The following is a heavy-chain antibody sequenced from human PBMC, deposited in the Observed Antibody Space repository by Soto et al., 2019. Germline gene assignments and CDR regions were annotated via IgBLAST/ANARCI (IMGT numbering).Heavy chain of an antibody. J-gene: IGHJ4*02. Sequence: QVQLVQSGAEVKKPGASVKVSCKASGYTFSNYLPHWVRQAPGQGLEWMGWINAGNGNTKYSQKFQGRVTFTRDTSASTAYIELSSLRSEDTAVYYCASPSYGSGSYYWGQGTLVIVSS. CDR2: INAGNGNT. CDR3: ASPSYGSGSYY. V-gene: IGHV1-3*01. CDR1: GYTFSNYL. D-gene: IGHD3-10*01.